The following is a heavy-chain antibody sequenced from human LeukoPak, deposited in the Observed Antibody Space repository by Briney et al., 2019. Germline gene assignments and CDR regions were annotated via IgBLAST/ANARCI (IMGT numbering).Heavy chain of an antibody. D-gene: IGHD3-16*02. V-gene: IGHV4-31*03. CDR1: GGSISSGTYY. J-gene: IGHJ3*02. CDR2: IYYSGST. CDR3: ARDLSNYDYIWGSYRATDAFDI. Sequence: SETLSLTCTVSGGSISSGTYYWSWIRQHPGKGLEWIGYIYYSGSTSYNPSLKSRVTTSVDTSKNQFSLKLSSVTAVDTAMYYCARDLSNYDYIWGSYRATDAFDIWGQGTMVTVSS.